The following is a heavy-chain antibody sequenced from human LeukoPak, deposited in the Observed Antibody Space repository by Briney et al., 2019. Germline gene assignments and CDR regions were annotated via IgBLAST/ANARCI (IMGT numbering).Heavy chain of an antibody. D-gene: IGHD3-3*01. CDR3: AGNYDSWTGLNY. V-gene: IGHV3-73*01. Sequence: TGGSLRLSCAASGFTFSGSAMHWVRQASGKGLEWVGHIGNKVSNYATEYAASLRGRFTISRDDSKGTAYLQVNSLKTEDTAVYYCAGNYDSWTGLNYWGQGTLVTVSS. CDR1: GFTFSGSA. J-gene: IGHJ4*02. CDR2: IGNKVSNYAT.